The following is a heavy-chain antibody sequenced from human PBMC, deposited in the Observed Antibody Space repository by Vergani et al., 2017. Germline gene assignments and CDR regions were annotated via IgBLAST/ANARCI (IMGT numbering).Heavy chain of an antibody. D-gene: IGHD3-3*01. CDR1: GYSFTSYW. Sequence: VQLVQSGAEVKKPGESLKISCKGSGYSFTSYWIGWVRQMPGKGLEWMGIIYPGDSDTRYSPSFQGQVTISADKSISTAYLQWSSLKASDTAMYYCARGGGDFWSGYATSGFDYWGQGTLVTVSS. V-gene: IGHV5-51*01. CDR2: IYPGDSDT. CDR3: ARGGGDFWSGYATSGFDY. J-gene: IGHJ4*02.